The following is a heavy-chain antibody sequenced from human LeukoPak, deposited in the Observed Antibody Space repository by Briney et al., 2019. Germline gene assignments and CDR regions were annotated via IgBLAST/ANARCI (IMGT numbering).Heavy chain of an antibody. Sequence: HPGGSLRLSCAASGFTFSDHYMDWVRQAPGKGVEWVGRIRKKVNSYTTEYAATVKGRLTISRDDSKNSLYLQMNSLKTEDTAVYYCARGYCRTTTSCYFDYWGQGTLVTVSS. J-gene: IGHJ4*02. CDR1: GFTFSDHY. V-gene: IGHV3-72*01. CDR2: IRKKVNSYTT. D-gene: IGHD2-2*01. CDR3: ARGYCRTTTSCYFDY.